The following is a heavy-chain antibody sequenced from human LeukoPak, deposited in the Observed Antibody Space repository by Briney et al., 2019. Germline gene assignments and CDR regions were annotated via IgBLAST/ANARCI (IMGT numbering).Heavy chain of an antibody. Sequence: GGSLRLSCAASGFNFSSYAMSWVRQAPGKGLEWVSAISGSGGSTYYADSVKGRFTISRDNSKNTLYLQMNSLRAEDTAVYYCAEMATGLGYFGYWGQGTLVTVSS. J-gene: IGHJ4*02. CDR3: AEMATGLGYFGY. CDR2: ISGSGGST. CDR1: GFNFSSYA. D-gene: IGHD5-24*01. V-gene: IGHV3-23*01.